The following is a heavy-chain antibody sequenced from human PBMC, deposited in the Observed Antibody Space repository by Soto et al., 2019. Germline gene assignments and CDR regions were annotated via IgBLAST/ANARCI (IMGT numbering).Heavy chain of an antibody. CDR3: ARNQWGYGGVNCYPLEV. CDR2: LYNTGST. J-gene: IGHJ6*04. D-gene: IGHD2-21*01. CDR1: GASISRYY. Sequence: SETLSLTCTVSGASISRYYWSWIRQSPGKGLEWIGYLYNTGSTIYNPSLKSRVTISVDTSKNPVSLKMNSVTAADTAVFYCARNQWGYGGVNCYPLEVWGKGTRVTVSS. V-gene: IGHV4-59*01.